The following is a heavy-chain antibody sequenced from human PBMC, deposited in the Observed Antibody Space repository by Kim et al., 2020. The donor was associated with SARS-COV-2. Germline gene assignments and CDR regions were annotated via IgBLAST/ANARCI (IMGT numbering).Heavy chain of an antibody. Sequence: SETLSLTCTVSGGSISSGDYYWSWIRQPPGKGLEWIGYIYYSGSTYYNPSLKSRVTISVDTSKNQFSLKLSSVTAADTAVYYCAGGGEWLLFFDYWGQGTLVTVSS. V-gene: IGHV4-30-4*01. J-gene: IGHJ4*02. CDR2: IYYSGST. CDR3: AGGGEWLLFFDY. CDR1: GGSISSGDYY. D-gene: IGHD3-3*01.